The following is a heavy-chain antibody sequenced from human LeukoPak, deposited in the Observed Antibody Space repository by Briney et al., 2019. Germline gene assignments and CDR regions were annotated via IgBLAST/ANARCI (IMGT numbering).Heavy chain of an antibody. CDR1: GYTFTSYG. V-gene: IGHV1-18*04. CDR3: ARFSSSSGSYYNVYYYYGMDV. D-gene: IGHD3-10*01. Sequence: GASVKVSCKASGYTFTSYGISWVRQAPGQGLEWMGWISAYNGNTNYAQKLQGRVTMTTDTSTSTAYMELRSLRSDDTAVYYCARFSSSSGSYYNVYYYYGMDVWGKGTTVTVPS. CDR2: ISAYNGNT. J-gene: IGHJ6*04.